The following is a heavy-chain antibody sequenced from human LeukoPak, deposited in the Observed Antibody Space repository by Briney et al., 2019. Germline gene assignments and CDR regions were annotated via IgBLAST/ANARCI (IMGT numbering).Heavy chain of an antibody. CDR2: IYSGGGT. Sequence: GGSLRLSCAASGFTVSSNYMSWVRQAPGKGLEWVSVIYSGGGTYYADSVKGRFTISRDNSKNTLYLQMNSLRAEDTAVYYCARFSTTVTFSVLWYFDLWGRGTLVTVSS. CDR1: GFTVSSNY. V-gene: IGHV3-53*01. D-gene: IGHD4-17*01. J-gene: IGHJ2*01. CDR3: ARFSTTVTFSVLWYFDL.